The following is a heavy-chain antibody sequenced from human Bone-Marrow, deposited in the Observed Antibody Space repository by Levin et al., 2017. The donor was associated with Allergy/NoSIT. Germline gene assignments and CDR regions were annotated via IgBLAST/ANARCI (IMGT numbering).Heavy chain of an antibody. J-gene: IGHJ6*02. CDR2: VYNGGAT. Sequence: SQTLSLTCSVYGVSISSVDFYWSWVRQNPGEGLEWIGYVYNGGATNYSPSLQSRLSISVDTSKNEFSLKVSSVTAADTAVYYCARERSGYDSTNHYFYYGLDVWGQGTTVTVSS. V-gene: IGHV4-30-4*01. CDR1: GVSISSVDFY. CDR3: ARERSGYDSTNHYFYYGLDV. D-gene: IGHD5-12*01.